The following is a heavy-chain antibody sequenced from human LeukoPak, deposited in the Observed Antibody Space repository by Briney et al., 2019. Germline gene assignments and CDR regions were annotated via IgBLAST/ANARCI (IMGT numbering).Heavy chain of an antibody. CDR2: IIPMFGIT. D-gene: IGHD6-19*01. V-gene: IGHV1-69*13. Sequence: SVKVSCKASGATFTNYAFTWVRQAPGQGLEWMGRIIPMFGITNYAQEFQGRVTITADESTSTAYMELSSLRSEDTAVYYCARDPGWLDFDSWGQGTLVTVSS. CDR3: ARDPGWLDFDS. CDR1: GATFTNYA. J-gene: IGHJ4*02.